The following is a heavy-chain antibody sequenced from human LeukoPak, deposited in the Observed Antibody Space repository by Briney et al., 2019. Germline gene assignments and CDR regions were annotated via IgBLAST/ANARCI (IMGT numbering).Heavy chain of an antibody. V-gene: IGHV1-18*01. CDR3: ARDRDVLLWFGELLSLYYYYGMDV. CDR1: GYTFTSYG. D-gene: IGHD3-10*01. Sequence: PGASVNVSCKASGYTFTSYGISWVRQAPGQGLEWMGWISAYNGNTNYAQKLQGRVTMTTDTSTSTAYMELRSLRSDDTAVYYCARDRDVLLWFGELLSLYYYYGMDVWGQGTTVTVSS. CDR2: ISAYNGNT. J-gene: IGHJ6*02.